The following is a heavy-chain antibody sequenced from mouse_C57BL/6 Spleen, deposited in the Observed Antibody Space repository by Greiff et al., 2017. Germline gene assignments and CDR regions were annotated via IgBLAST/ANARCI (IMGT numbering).Heavy chain of an antibody. Sequence: VNVVESGPELVKPGASVKISCKASGYAFSSSWMNWVKQRPGKGLEWIGRIYPGDGDTNYNGKFKGKATLTADKSSSTAYMQLSSLTSEDSAVYFCARGYGSSPYWYLDVWGTGTTVTVSS. CDR3: ARGYGSSPYWYLDV. J-gene: IGHJ1*03. V-gene: IGHV1-82*01. CDR1: GYAFSSSW. CDR2: IYPGDGDT. D-gene: IGHD1-1*01.